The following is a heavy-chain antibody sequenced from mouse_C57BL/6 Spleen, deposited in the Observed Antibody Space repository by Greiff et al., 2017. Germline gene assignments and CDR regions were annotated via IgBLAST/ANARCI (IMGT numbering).Heavy chain of an antibody. V-gene: IGHV1-69*01. D-gene: IGHD1-1*01. CDR2: IDPSDSYT. Sequence: VQLQQPGAELVMPGASVKLSCKASGYTFTSYWMHWVKPRPGQGLEWIGEIDPSDSYTNYNQKFKGKSTLTVDKSSSTAYMQLSSLTSEDSAVYYCARAYGAMDYWGQGTSVTVSS. CDR3: ARAYGAMDY. CDR1: GYTFTSYW. J-gene: IGHJ4*01.